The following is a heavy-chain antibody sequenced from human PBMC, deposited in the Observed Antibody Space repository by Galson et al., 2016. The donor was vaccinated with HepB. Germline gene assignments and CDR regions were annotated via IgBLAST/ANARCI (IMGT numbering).Heavy chain of an antibody. CDR3: LIYYYDSGGYSY. CDR1: GLTFSRFW. Sequence: SLRLSCAASGLTFSRFWMHWVRQVPGKGLVWVSHINSDGSSTDYADSVKGRFTISRDKAKNTLYLQKDSLGTEDTAVYYCLIYYYDSGGYSYWGQGTLVTVSA. J-gene: IGHJ4*02. CDR2: INSDGSST. V-gene: IGHV3-74*01. D-gene: IGHD3-22*01.